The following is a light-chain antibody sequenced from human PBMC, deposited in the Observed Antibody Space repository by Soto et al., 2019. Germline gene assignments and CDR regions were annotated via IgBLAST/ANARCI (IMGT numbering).Light chain of an antibody. CDR1: QSVSSNY. J-gene: IGKJ2*01. CDR3: QQYGSTYT. Sequence: EIVLTQSPGTLSLSPGERATLSCRASQSVSSNYLAWYQQKPGQAPRLLIYGASSRATGIPDRFSGSGSGTDFTLTISRLAPEDFAVYYCQQYGSTYTFGQGTNLEI. V-gene: IGKV3-20*01. CDR2: GAS.